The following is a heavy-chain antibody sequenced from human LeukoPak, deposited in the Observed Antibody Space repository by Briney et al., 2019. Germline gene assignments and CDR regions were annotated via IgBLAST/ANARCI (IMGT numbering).Heavy chain of an antibody. Sequence: ASVKVSCKVSGYTLTELSMHWVRQAPGKGLEWMGGFDPEDGETIYAQKFQGRVTMTEDTSTDTAYMELSSLRSEDTAVYYCATSIFGVVITPFDAFDIWGQGTMVTVSS. CDR1: GYTLTELS. J-gene: IGHJ3*02. CDR3: ATSIFGVVITPFDAFDI. D-gene: IGHD3-3*01. CDR2: FDPEDGET. V-gene: IGHV1-24*01.